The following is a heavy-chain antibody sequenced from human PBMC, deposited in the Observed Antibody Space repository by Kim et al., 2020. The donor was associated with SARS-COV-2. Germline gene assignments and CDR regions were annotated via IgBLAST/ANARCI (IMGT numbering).Heavy chain of an antibody. V-gene: IGHV1-69*01. Sequence: KFQGRVTITADESTSTAYMELSSLRSEDTAVYYCARGSAGRGYYYYGMDVWGQGTTVTVSS. CDR3: ARGSAGRGYYYYGMDV. D-gene: IGHD1-26*01. J-gene: IGHJ6*02.